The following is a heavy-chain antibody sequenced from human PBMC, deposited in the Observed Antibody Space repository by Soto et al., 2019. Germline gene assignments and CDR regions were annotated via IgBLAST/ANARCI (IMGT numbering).Heavy chain of an antibody. CDR1: GFTFSSYA. V-gene: IGHV3-30-3*01. Sequence: HPGGSLRLSCAASGFTFSSYAMHWVRQAPGKGLEWVAVISYDGSNKYYADSVKGRFTISRDNSKNTLYLQMNSLRAEDTAVYYCARDCKQQLDPYYYYGMDVWGQGTTVTVSS. J-gene: IGHJ6*02. CDR2: ISYDGSNK. D-gene: IGHD6-13*01. CDR3: ARDCKQQLDPYYYYGMDV.